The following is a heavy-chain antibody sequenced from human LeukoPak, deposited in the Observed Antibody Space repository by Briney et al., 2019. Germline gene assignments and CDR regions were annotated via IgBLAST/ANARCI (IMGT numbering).Heavy chain of an antibody. CDR1: GFTFSSYA. CDR2: ISYDGSNK. D-gene: IGHD2-2*01. Sequence: GVSLRLSCAASGFTFSSYAMHWLRQAPGKGLEGVTVISYDGSNKYYADSVKGRFTISRDNSKNTLYLQMNSLRAEDTAVYYCAREQNFVVVPAAGWFDPWGQGTLVTVSS. V-gene: IGHV3-30-3*01. J-gene: IGHJ5*02. CDR3: AREQNFVVVPAAGWFDP.